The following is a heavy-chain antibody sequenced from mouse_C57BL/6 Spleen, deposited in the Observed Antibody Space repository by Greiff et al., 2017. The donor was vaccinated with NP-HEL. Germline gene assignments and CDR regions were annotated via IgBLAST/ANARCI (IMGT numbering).Heavy chain of an antibody. CDR1: GFTFSSYG. CDR2: ISSGGSYT. V-gene: IGHV5-6*01. Sequence: EVQGVESGGDLVKPGGSLKLSCAASGFTFSSYGMSWVRQTPDKRLEWVATISSGGSYTYYPDSVKGRFTISRDNAKNTLYLQMSSLKSEDTAMYYCAMPFYYDYDAHYLDYWGQGTTLTVSS. D-gene: IGHD2-4*01. J-gene: IGHJ2*01. CDR3: AMPFYYDYDAHYLDY.